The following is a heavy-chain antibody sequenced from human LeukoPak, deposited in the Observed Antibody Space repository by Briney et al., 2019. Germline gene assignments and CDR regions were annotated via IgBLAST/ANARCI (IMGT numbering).Heavy chain of an antibody. CDR1: GYSISSGYY. Sequence: SETLSLTCTVSGYSISSGYYWGWIRQPPGKGLEWIGSIYHSGSTYYNPSLKSRVTISVDRSKNQFSLKLSSVTAADTAVYYCARDGGLDYGDYVRAFDIWGQGTMVTVSS. D-gene: IGHD4-17*01. CDR2: IYHSGST. CDR3: ARDGGLDYGDYVRAFDI. V-gene: IGHV4-38-2*02. J-gene: IGHJ3*02.